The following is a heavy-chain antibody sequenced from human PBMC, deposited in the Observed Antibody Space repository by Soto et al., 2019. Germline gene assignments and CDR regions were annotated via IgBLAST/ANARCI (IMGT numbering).Heavy chain of an antibody. CDR3: AVGLSGSYYQNGMDV. Sequence: VELVQSGSEVKKPGSSVKVSCKTSGGPFTSFDVSWVRQAPGQGLEWMGGIITIFGTTNYAQKCQGRVTITADISTTTAYMELVILRSDDTAVYFCAVGLSGSYYQNGMDVWGLWTTVTV. D-gene: IGHD1-26*01. V-gene: IGHV1-69*06. CDR1: GGPFTSFD. CDR2: IITIFGTT. J-gene: IGHJ6*02.